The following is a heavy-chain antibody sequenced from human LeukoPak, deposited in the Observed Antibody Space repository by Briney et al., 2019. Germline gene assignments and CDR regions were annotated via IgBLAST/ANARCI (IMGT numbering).Heavy chain of an antibody. D-gene: IGHD1-14*01. CDR2: IYTSGST. V-gene: IGHV4-4*07. Sequence: SETLSLTCTVSGGSISSYYWSWIRQPAGKGLEWIGRIYTSGSTNYNPSLKSRVTMSVDTSKNQFSLKLSSVTAADTAVYYCASIRNYSKSYNWFDPWGQGTLVTVSS. CDR1: GGSISSYY. CDR3: ASIRNYSKSYNWFDP. J-gene: IGHJ5*02.